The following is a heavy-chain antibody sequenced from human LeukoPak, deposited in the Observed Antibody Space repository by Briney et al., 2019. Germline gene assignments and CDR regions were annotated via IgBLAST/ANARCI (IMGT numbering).Heavy chain of an antibody. Sequence: SETLSLTCTVSGGSISSYYWSWIRQPPGKGLEWIGEINHSGSTNYNPSLKSRVTISVDTSKNQFSLKLSSVTAADTAVYYCARSSGWLDDYWGQGTLVTVSS. CDR1: GGSISSYY. CDR3: ARSSGWLDDY. J-gene: IGHJ4*02. D-gene: IGHD6-19*01. V-gene: IGHV4-34*01. CDR2: INHSGST.